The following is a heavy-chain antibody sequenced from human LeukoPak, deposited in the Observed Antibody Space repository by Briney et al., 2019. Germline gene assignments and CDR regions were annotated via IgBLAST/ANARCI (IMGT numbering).Heavy chain of an antibody. CDR2: INTNTGNP. CDR3: ARDPELGTIFGGNWFDP. Sequence: ASVNVSCKASGYTFTSYAMNWVRQAPGQGLEWMGWINTNTGNPTYAQGFTGRFVFSLDTSVSTAYLQISSLKAEDTAVYYCARDPELGTIFGGNWFDPWGQGTLVTVSS. CDR1: GYTFTSYA. J-gene: IGHJ5*02. D-gene: IGHD3-3*01. V-gene: IGHV7-4-1*02.